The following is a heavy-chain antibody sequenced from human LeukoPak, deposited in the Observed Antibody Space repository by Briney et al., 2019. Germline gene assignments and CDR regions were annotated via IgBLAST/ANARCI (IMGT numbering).Heavy chain of an antibody. CDR3: ATSESQTKFDF. CDR2: IFPGDSDT. CDR1: GYRFTTYW. D-gene: IGHD1/OR15-1a*01. J-gene: IGHJ4*02. Sequence: GESLKISCKGSGYRFTTYWIGWVRQLPGKGLEWMGIIFPGDSDTIYNPSFQGQVTISADKSINTAYLQWSSLKASDTAMYYCATSESQTKFDFWGQGTLVTVSS. V-gene: IGHV5-51*01.